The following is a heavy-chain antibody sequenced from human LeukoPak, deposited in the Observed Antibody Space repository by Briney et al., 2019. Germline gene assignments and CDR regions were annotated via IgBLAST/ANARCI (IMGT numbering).Heavy chain of an antibody. CDR2: IYTSGST. J-gene: IGHJ4*02. CDR3: ARGYSYGRSCKY. D-gene: IGHD5-18*01. CDR1: GGSISSYY. V-gene: IGHV4-4*07. Sequence: PSETLSLTCTVSGGSISSYYWSWIRQPAGKGLEWIGRIYTSGSTNYNPSLKSRVTISVDTSKSQFSLKLSSVTAADTAVYYCARGYSYGRSCKYWGQGTLVTVSS.